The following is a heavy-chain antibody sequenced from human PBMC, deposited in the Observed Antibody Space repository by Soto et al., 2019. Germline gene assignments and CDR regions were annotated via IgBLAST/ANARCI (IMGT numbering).Heavy chain of an antibody. CDR1: GLIFSDYH. Sequence: EVQLVESGGGLVQPGGSLRLSCAASGLIFSDYHMDWVRQAPGKGLEWVGRIRRKANSYTTEYAASVKGRFTISRDDSKNSLYLQMMSLKSEDTAVYYCAMLGGWSGGSSGMDVWGQGTTVTVSS. J-gene: IGHJ6*02. CDR2: IRRKANSYTT. V-gene: IGHV3-72*01. D-gene: IGHD6-19*01. CDR3: AMLGGWSGGSSGMDV.